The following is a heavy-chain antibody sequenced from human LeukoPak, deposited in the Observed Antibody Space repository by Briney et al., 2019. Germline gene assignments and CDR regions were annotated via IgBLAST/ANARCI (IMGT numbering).Heavy chain of an antibody. CDR2: IIPILGIA. D-gene: IGHD1-26*01. CDR3: ARDWDVIVGAPGY. CDR1: GGTFSSYA. V-gene: IGHV1-69*04. J-gene: IGHJ4*02. Sequence: GSSVKVSCKASGGTFSSYAISWVRQAPGQGLEWMGRIIPILGIANYAQKFQGRVTITADKSTSTAYMELSSLRSEDTAVYYCARDWDVIVGAPGYWGQGTLVTVSS.